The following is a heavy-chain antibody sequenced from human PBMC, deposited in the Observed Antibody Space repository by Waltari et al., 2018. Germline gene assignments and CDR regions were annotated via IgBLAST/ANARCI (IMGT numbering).Heavy chain of an antibody. CDR1: GGPFSGYF. CDR3: ARGRQNDY. J-gene: IGHJ4*02. V-gene: IGHV4-34*01. Sequence: QVQLQQWGAGLLKPSETLSLTCAVYGGPFSGYFWSWIRQPPGKGLEWIGDIDHSGSTNYNPSLRSRVILSVDTSKNQFSLKLTSMTAADTALYYCARGRQNDYWGQGTLVTVSP. CDR2: IDHSGST.